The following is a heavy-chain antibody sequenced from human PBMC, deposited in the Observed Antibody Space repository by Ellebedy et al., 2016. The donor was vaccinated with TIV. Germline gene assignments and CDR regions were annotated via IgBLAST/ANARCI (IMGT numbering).Heavy chain of an antibody. CDR1: GFTFSPYA. V-gene: IGHV3-23*01. J-gene: IGHJ4*02. CDR3: AKDRTPGDGYWVFDN. D-gene: IGHD5-18*01. Sequence: GESLKISCAASGFTFSPYAMSWVRQAPGKGLEWVSGIVGSGSQKYADSVKGRFTISRDNSKRTVDLQTNGLRAEDTAVYFCAKDRTPGDGYWVFDNWGQGTLVSVSS. CDR2: IVGSGS.